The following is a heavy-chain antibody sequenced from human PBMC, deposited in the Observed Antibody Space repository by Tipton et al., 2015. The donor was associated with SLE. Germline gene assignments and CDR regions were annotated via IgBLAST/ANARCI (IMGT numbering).Heavy chain of an antibody. CDR1: GDSISDERYQ. V-gene: IGHV4-31*01. Sequence: TLSLTCTVSGDSISDERYQWSWLRQSPGKGLEWIGYIFYTGQTYYIPSLQSQVVISLDTSVSQVSLRLSSVTAADTAVYYCARQGGWYYWYFDLWGRGTLVTVSS. CDR2: IFYTGQT. D-gene: IGHD6-19*01. CDR3: ARQGGWYYWYFDL. J-gene: IGHJ2*01.